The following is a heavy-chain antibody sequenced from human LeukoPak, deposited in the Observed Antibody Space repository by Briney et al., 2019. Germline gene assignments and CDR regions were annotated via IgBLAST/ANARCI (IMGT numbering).Heavy chain of an antibody. V-gene: IGHV4-34*01. CDR2: INHSGST. Sequence: SYTLPLTCTVSRGCIRSYYWSWIRQPPPKGLEWIGEINHSGSTNDNPSLKSRVTRSVYPSTNHFSLKGSCVSAADTAMYYCARPVRGPWGEGALVTVSS. CDR3: ARPVRGP. CDR1: RGCIRSYY. J-gene: IGHJ5*02.